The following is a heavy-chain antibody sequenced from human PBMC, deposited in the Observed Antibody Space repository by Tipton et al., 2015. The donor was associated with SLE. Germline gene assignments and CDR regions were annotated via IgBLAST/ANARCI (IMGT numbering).Heavy chain of an antibody. CDR3: ARISGYEYFDY. V-gene: IGHV3-23*01. Sequence: GSLRLSCAASGFTFSNYAMSWVRQAPGKGLEWVSGMSGSGMSTYYADSVKGRFTISRDNSNNTLYLRLSSLRAEDTAVYYCARISGYEYFDYWGQGTLVTVSS. CDR1: GFTFSNYA. CDR2: MSGSGMST. J-gene: IGHJ4*02. D-gene: IGHD5-12*01.